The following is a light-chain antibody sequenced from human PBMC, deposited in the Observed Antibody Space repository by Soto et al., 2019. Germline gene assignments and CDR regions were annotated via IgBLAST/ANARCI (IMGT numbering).Light chain of an antibody. J-gene: IGKJ2*01. CDR3: QQYDKWPSMYT. CDR1: QSVSNS. CDR2: GAS. Sequence: EIVMTQSPATLSVSPGERVTLSCRASQSVSNSLAWYQQKPGQAPRLLIYGASSRATGIAARFSGSGSGTEFTLTISSLQSEDIAVYYCQQYDKWPSMYTFGQGTKLEIK. V-gene: IGKV3-15*01.